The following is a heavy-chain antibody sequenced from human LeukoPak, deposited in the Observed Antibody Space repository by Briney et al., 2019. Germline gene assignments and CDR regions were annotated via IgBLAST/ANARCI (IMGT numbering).Heavy chain of an antibody. CDR1: GGSISSYY. J-gene: IGHJ3*02. V-gene: IGHV4-59*01. CDR2: TYYSGST. D-gene: IGHD5-18*01. CDR3: ARSEYNYGADAFDI. Sequence: PSETLSLTCTVSGGSISSYYWSWIRQPPGKGLEWIGYTYYSGSTNYSPSLKSRVTISVDTSKNQFSLKLSSVAAAGTAVYYCARSEYNYGADAFDIWGQGTMVTVSS.